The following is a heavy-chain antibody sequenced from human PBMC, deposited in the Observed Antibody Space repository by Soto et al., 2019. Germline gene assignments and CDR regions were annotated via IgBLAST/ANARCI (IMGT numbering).Heavy chain of an antibody. Sequence: QVELVQSGAEVKKPGASVKVSCQASEDTFTHYDINWVRQATGQGLEWMRWMNPNTGNIDYAHKFQGRLTMTRDTSTRTVYMELSSLRSDDTAVYYCVRRVASGHRSWFDPWGQGTLVTVSS. CDR2: MNPNTGNI. D-gene: IGHD2-21*01. J-gene: IGHJ5*02. V-gene: IGHV1-8*02. CDR3: VRRVASGHRSWFDP. CDR1: EDTFTHYD.